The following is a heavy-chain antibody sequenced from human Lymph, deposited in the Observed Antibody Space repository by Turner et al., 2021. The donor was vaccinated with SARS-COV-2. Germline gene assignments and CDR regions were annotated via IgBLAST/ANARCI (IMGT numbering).Heavy chain of an antibody. J-gene: IGHJ6*02. CDR1: GFTFSSYV. D-gene: IGHD3-3*01. V-gene: IGHV3-30*18. Sequence: QVQLVASGGGGVQPGRSLRLPCAASGFTFSSYVMHWVRQAPGRGLECVAVISEDGSNKYYADTVKGRFTISRDNTKKTLYLQMNSLRAEDTAVYYCAKVRSIFGVVIGGMDVWGQGTTVTVSS. CDR3: AKVRSIFGVVIGGMDV. CDR2: ISEDGSNK.